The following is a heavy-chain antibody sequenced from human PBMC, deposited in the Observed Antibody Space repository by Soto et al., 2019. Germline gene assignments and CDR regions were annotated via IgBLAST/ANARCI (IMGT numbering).Heavy chain of an antibody. V-gene: IGHV1-18*01. Sequence: QVQLVQSGAEVKKPGASVKVSCKASGYTFTSYGISWVRQAPGQGLEWMGWINPYNGNTRYAQKLQGRVTTTTDTSTSTAYVELRSLRSDDTAGYDCARDLGAQIVDYWGQGTLVTVSS. D-gene: IGHD1-26*01. J-gene: IGHJ4*02. CDR3: ARDLGAQIVDY. CDR2: INPYNGNT. CDR1: GYTFTSYG.